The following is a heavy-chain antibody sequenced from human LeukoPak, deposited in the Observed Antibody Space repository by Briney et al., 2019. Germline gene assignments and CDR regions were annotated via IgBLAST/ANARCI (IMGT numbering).Heavy chain of an antibody. CDR3: ARDQTSGYVPTYFDY. J-gene: IGHJ4*02. CDR1: GGSISSSSYY. D-gene: IGHD5-12*01. CDR2: IYYSGST. V-gene: IGHV4-39*07. Sequence: PSETLSLICTVSGGSISSSSYYWGWIRQPPGKGLEWIGSIYYSGSTYYNPSLKSRVTISVDTSKNQFSLKLSSVTAADTAVYYCARDQTSGYVPTYFDYWGQGTLVTVSS.